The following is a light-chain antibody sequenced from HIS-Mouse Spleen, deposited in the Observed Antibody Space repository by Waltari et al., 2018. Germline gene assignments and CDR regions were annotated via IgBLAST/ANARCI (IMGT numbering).Light chain of an antibody. CDR1: SSAVGGYNY. J-gene: IGLJ3*02. CDR3: CSYAGSYNWV. Sequence: QSALTQPRSVSGSPGQSVTISCPGTSSAVGGYNYVSWYQQHPGKAPKLMICDVSKRPSGVPDRFSGSKSGNTASLTISGLQAEDEADYYCCSYAGSYNWVFGGGTKLTVL. CDR2: DVS. V-gene: IGLV2-11*01.